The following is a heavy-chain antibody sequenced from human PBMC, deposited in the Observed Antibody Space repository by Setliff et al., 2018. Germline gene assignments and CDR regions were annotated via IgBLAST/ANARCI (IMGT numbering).Heavy chain of an antibody. Sequence: PSETLSLTCTVSGGSVNSGYDNWNWLRQPAGKGLEWIGHINRRGSTNFSPSLKSRVTISLDTSKNQFSLNLTSVTAADTDVYYCARASSGWYSAYYYYMDVWGKGTTVTVSS. V-gene: IGHV4-61*09. D-gene: IGHD6-19*01. CDR1: GGSVNSGYDN. J-gene: IGHJ6*03. CDR3: ARASSGWYSAYYYYMDV. CDR2: INRRGST.